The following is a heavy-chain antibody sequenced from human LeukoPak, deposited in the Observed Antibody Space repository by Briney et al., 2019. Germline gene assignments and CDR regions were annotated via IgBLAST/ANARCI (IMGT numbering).Heavy chain of an antibody. D-gene: IGHD2-21*02. CDR1: GESFGGYY. Sequence: SETLSLTCAVDGESFGGYYWTWIRQSPRKGLEWIGEINHFGTANYNPSLKSRITLSVDTSKRQFSLSLKSVTAADAAIYYCAGGGNVLVVTQKKKKPFDYWGQGTLVAVYS. CDR2: INHFGTA. J-gene: IGHJ4*02. V-gene: IGHV4-34*01. CDR3: AGGGNVLVVTQKKKKPFDY.